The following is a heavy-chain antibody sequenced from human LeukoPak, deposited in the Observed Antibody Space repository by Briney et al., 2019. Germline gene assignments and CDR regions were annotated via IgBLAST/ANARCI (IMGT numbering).Heavy chain of an antibody. CDR3: TKRLWGVGDGAAPDPIDY. D-gene: IGHD2-21*01. CDR1: GFTFSSHA. Sequence: GGSLRLSCAVSGFTFSSHAMGWVRQAPGKGLEWVSVISVSGSNTKYADAVRGRFTISRDNSKNTLYLQMNSLEAEDTAIYYCTKRLWGVGDGAAPDPIDYWGQGTLVTVSS. V-gene: IGHV3-23*01. J-gene: IGHJ4*02. CDR2: ISVSGSNT.